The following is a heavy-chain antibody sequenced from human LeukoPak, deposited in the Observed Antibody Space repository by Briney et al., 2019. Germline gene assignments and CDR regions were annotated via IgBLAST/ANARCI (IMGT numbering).Heavy chain of an antibody. D-gene: IGHD3-16*01. CDR3: APKGETGLAFYY. J-gene: IGHJ4*02. CDR1: GYTFTGYY. Sequence: ASVKVSCKASGYTFTGYYMHWVRQAPGQGLEWMGWINPNSGGTNYAQKFQGRVTMTRDRSISTAYMELSRLRSDDMAVYYCAPKGETGLAFYYWGQGTLVTVSS. V-gene: IGHV1-2*02. CDR2: INPNSGGT.